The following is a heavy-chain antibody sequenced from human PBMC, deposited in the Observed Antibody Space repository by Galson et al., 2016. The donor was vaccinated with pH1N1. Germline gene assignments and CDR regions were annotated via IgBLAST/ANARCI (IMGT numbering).Heavy chain of an antibody. V-gene: IGHV3-23*01. Sequence: SLRLSCAVSEFTFSKYGMSWVRQAPGKGLEWVSHISGSGIRTYYADSVKGRFTISRDNSKNTLYLQLSSLRAEDTAIYYCAKGQQVPYYYYLDVWGRGTTVTVSS. CDR2: ISGSGIRT. J-gene: IGHJ6*03. CDR3: AKGQQVPYYYYLDV. CDR1: EFTFSKYG. D-gene: IGHD6-13*01.